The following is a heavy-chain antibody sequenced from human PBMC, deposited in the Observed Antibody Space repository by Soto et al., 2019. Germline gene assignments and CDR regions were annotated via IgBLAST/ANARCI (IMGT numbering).Heavy chain of an antibody. CDR2: VYHNGIM. CDR3: AALWFGELAFNY. D-gene: IGHD3-10*01. Sequence: SETLSLTCSVSGYFISSGYYWGWVRQAPGKGLEWLGSVYHNGIMFHNPSFESRVTISVDTSKNQFSLNLRSVTAADTAVYYCAALWFGELAFNYWGHGILVTVSS. CDR1: GYFISSGYY. J-gene: IGHJ4*01. V-gene: IGHV4-38-2*02.